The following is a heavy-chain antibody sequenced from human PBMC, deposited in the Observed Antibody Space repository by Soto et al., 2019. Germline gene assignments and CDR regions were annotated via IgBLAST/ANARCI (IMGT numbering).Heavy chain of an antibody. CDR3: ARGRSYYDILTGYSASVAYFDY. J-gene: IGHJ4*02. CDR1: GGSISSYY. V-gene: IGHV4-59*01. Sequence: SETLSLTCTVSGGSISSYYWSWIRQPPGKGLEWIGYIYYSGSTNYNPSLKSRVTISVDTSKNQFSLKLSSVTAADTAVYYCARGRSYYDILTGYSASVAYFDYWGQGTLVTVSS. D-gene: IGHD3-9*01. CDR2: IYYSGST.